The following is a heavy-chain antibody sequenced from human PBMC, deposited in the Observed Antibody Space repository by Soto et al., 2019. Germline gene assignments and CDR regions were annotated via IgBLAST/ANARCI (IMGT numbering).Heavy chain of an antibody. CDR3: ARHPDATTRDETAFNI. CDR1: GACITSGHYL. Sequence: PSETLSLACTVSGACITSGHYLWGWILQPPGKGLEWILSIHYIRFTYYNPSLKGRFTVSLDTSNNHLSLEITSVTAADTAVYYCARHPDATTRDETAFNIWGQGTMVTVSS. CDR2: IHYIRFT. V-gene: IGHV4-39*01. J-gene: IGHJ3*02.